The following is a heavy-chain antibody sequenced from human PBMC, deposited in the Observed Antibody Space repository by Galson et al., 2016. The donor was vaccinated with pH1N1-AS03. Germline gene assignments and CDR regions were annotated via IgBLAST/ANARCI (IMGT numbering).Heavy chain of an antibody. J-gene: IGHJ5*02. D-gene: IGHD1-1*01. CDR2: INQDGSEK. CDR3: ADGTVA. V-gene: IGHV3-7*03. CDR1: GFTFTNYW. Sequence: SLRLSCAASGFTFTNYWMTWVRQAPGKGLEYVANINQDGSEKFYVDSVKGRFAISRDNAKNSLFLQMNSLGDEDTALYYCADGTVAWGQGTLVTVSS.